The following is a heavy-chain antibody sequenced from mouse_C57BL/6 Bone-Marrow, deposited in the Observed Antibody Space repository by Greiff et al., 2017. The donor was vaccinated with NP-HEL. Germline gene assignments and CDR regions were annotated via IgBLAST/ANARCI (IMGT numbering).Heavy chain of an antibody. V-gene: IGHV3-6*01. CDR2: ISYAGSN. CDR1: GYSITSGYY. D-gene: IGHD1-2*01. J-gene: IGHJ4*01. CDR3: ASYGEYYYAMDY. Sequence: EVQLQESGPGLVKPSQSLSLTCSVTGYSITSGYYWNWIRQFPGNQLEWMGYISYAGSNNYHPSITNRISITRDNSTTQFFLKLNSVTTEDTATYYCASYGEYYYAMDYWGQGTSVTVSS.